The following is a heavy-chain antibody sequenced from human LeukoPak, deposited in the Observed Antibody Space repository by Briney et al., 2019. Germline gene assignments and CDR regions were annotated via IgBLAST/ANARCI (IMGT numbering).Heavy chain of an antibody. J-gene: IGHJ6*03. Sequence: GASVKVSCKASGYTFTSYDINWVRQATGQGLEWMGWMNPNSGNTGCAQKFQGRVTMTRNTSISTAYMELSSLRSEDTAVYYCARGRGGFYYYYYMDVWGRGTTVTVSS. CDR3: ARGRGGFYYYYYMDV. CDR2: MNPNSGNT. CDR1: GYTFTSYD. D-gene: IGHD3-16*01. V-gene: IGHV1-8*01.